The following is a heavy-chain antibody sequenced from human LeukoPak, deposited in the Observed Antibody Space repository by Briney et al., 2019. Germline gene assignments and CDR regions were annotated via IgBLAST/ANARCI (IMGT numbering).Heavy chain of an antibody. Sequence: PGGSLRLSCAASGFTFSSYAMSWVRQAPGKGLEWVSTISVSGGSTYYADSVKGRFTISRDNSENTLFLQMNSLRAEDTAVYYCAKASRQLVDRGYYFDYWGQGTLVTVSS. J-gene: IGHJ4*02. CDR2: ISVSGGST. D-gene: IGHD6-13*01. CDR1: GFTFSSYA. V-gene: IGHV3-23*01. CDR3: AKASRQLVDRGYYFDY.